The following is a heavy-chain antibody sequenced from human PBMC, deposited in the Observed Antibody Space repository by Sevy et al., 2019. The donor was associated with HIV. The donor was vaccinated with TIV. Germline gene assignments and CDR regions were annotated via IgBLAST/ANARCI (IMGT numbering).Heavy chain of an antibody. CDR3: VRADPAQHFDS. CDR1: GDTLTNNY. CDR2: IDPSGGNT. J-gene: IGHJ4*02. V-gene: IGHV1-46*01. Sequence: AEVKVSCKAPGDTLTNNYMHWVRQAPGQGLEWMGIIDPSGGNTSYAQKFQGRVTMTRDTSTSTLYMDLSSLRSEDTAVYYCVRADPAQHFDSWGQGTLVTVSS.